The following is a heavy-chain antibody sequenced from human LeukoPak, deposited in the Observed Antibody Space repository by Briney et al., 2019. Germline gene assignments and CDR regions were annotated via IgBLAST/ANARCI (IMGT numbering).Heavy chain of an antibody. CDR2: IYHSGYT. CDR3: ARCTTMILDAFDI. Sequence: SETLSLTCAVSGDSISSNNWWSWVRQPPGKGLEWIGEIYHSGYTNYSPSLKTRVTISVDMSKNRFSMNLSSVTTADRAVYYCARCTTMILDAFDIWGQGTMVTVSS. CDR1: GDSISSNNW. V-gene: IGHV4-4*02. D-gene: IGHD3-22*01. J-gene: IGHJ3*02.